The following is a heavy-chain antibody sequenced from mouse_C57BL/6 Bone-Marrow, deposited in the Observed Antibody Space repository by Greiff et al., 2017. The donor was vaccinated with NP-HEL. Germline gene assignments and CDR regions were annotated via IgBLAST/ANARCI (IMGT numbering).Heavy chain of an antibody. V-gene: IGHV3-6*01. D-gene: IGHD1-1*01. CDR1: GYSITSGYY. J-gene: IGHJ3*01. CDR2: ISYDGSN. Sequence: EVQVVESGPGLVKPSQSLSLTCSVTGYSITSGYYWNWIRQFPGNKLEWMGYISYDGSNNYNPSLKNRLSITRDTSKNQFFLKLNSVTTEDTATYYCDYGSSPAWFAYWGQGTLVTVSA. CDR3: DYGSSPAWFAY.